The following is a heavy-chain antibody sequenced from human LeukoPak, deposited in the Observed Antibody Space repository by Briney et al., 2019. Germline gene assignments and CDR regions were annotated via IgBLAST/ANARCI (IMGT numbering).Heavy chain of an antibody. CDR1: GFSFSNNE. V-gene: IGHV3-48*03. CDR3: VRDYTYCTSTSCYAA. J-gene: IGHJ5*02. Sequence: GGSLRLFCAASGFSFSNNEMNWVRQAPGKGLEWVSYISRSGTTIYYADSVKGRFTISRDNAKNSLYLEMNSLRAEDTAVYYCVRDYTYCTSTSCYAAWGQGTLVTVSS. D-gene: IGHD2-2*01. CDR2: ISRSGTTI.